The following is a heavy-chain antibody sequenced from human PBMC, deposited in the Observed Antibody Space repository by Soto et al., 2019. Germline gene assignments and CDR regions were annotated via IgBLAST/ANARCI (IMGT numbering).Heavy chain of an antibody. V-gene: IGHV3-74*01. CDR2: INGDGSST. CDR3: SREDRPSRSGYGP. Sequence: GSLRLSCAASGFTFTNYWMHWVRQGPGKGLMWVSRINGDGSSTKYADSVTGRFTISIDNAKNTLYLQMNSLTAEDTAVYYCSREDRPSRSGYGPWGQGTVVTVSS. D-gene: IGHD5-12*01. CDR1: GFTFTNYW. J-gene: IGHJ5*02.